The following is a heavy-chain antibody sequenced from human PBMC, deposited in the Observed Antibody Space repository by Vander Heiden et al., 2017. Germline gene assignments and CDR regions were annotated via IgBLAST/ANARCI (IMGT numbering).Heavy chain of an antibody. CDR3: ARSRLVVVGGAATYDAFDI. J-gene: IGHJ3*02. CDR2: IIPIFGTA. D-gene: IGHD2-15*01. Sequence: QVQLVQSGAEVKKPGSSVKVSCKASGGTFSSYAIRWVRQAPGQGLEWMRGIIPIFGTANYAQKFQGRVTITADESTSTAYMELSSLRSEDTAVYYCARSRLVVVGGAATYDAFDIWGQGTMVTVSS. CDR1: GGTFSSYA. V-gene: IGHV1-69*01.